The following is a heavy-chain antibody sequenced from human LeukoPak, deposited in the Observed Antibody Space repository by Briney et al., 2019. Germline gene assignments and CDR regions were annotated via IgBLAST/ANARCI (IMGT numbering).Heavy chain of an antibody. CDR2: IYHSGST. CDR3: ARGDKWALRTGTNFAY. D-gene: IGHD1-26*01. V-gene: IGHV4-38-2*02. CDR1: GYSISSGYY. J-gene: IGHJ4*02. Sequence: SETLSLTCTVSGYSISSGYYWGWIRQPPGKGLEWIGSIYHSGSTYYNPSLKSRVTISVDTSKNQFSLKLSSVTAADTAVYYCARGDKWALRTGTNFAYWGQGTLVTVSS.